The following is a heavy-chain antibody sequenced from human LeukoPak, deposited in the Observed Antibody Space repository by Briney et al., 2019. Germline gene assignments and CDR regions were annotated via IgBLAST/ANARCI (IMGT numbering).Heavy chain of an antibody. CDR1: GGSLSSYY. V-gene: IGHV4-4*07. J-gene: IGHJ4*02. Sequence: PSETLSLTCTVSGGSLSSYYWSWIRQPGGKGLEWIGHIYSSENNNYNPSLKRRATLSIDASKNQFSLKLKSVTAADTAMYYCARIAHDSDTWTHWDYWGQGILVIVSS. CDR2: IYSSENN. D-gene: IGHD3-22*01. CDR3: ARIAHDSDTWTHWDY.